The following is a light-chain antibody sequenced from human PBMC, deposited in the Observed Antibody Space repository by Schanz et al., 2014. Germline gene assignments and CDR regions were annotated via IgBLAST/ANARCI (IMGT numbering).Light chain of an antibody. CDR2: RAS. J-gene: IGKJ1*01. V-gene: IGKV4-1*01. Sequence: DIVMTQSPDSLPVSLGERAAINCKSSQSVLYSSNNKNYLAWYQQKPGQPPKLLIYRASTRESGVPDRFSGSGSGTDFTLTISRLEAEDLAVYYCQQYYSSPWAFGQGTKVEIK. CDR3: QQYYSSPWA. CDR1: QSVLYSSNNKNY.